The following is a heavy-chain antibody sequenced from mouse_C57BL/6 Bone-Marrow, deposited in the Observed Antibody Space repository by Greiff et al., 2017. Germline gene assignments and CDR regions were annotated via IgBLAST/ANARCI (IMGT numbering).Heavy chain of an antibody. CDR3: ARYGSSYNPFAY. V-gene: IGHV1-22*01. CDR1: GYTFTDYK. CDR2: INPNNGGT. Sequence: EVKLMESGPELVKPGASVKMSCKASGYTFTDYKMHWVKQSHGKSLEWIGYINPNNGGTSYNQKFKGQVTLTGNKSSSTDYMELRSLTSEDSAVYYCARYGSSYNPFAYWRGGTLVTVSA. D-gene: IGHD1-1*01. J-gene: IGHJ3*01.